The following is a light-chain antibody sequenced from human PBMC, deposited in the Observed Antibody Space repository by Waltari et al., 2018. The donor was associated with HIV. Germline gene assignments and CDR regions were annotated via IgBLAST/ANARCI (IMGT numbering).Light chain of an antibody. CDR1: SGGSDY. CDR3: ATWDDWLSGWV. J-gene: IGLJ3*02. Sequence: QAVVTQPPSASGTPRQRVNISCSGSSGGSDYVIRYHQLPGTAPKLCIYSNNPRPSGVPDRFSGSRSDTSVSLAISGLRSEDEADYYCATWDDWLSGWVFGGGTKLTVL. V-gene: IGLV1-47*02. CDR2: SNN.